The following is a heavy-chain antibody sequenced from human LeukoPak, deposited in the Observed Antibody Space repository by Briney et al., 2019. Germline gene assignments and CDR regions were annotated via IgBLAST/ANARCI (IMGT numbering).Heavy chain of an antibody. CDR3: AKDFGPTIYYDSSGP. V-gene: IGHV3-30*18. CDR2: ISYDGSNK. Sequence: GGSLRLSCAASGFTFSSYGMHWVRQAPGKGLEWVAVISYDGSNKYYADSVKGRFTISRDNSKNTLYLQMNSLRAEDTAVYYCAKDFGPTIYYDSSGPWGQGTLVTVSS. CDR1: GFTFSSYG. D-gene: IGHD3-22*01. J-gene: IGHJ5*02.